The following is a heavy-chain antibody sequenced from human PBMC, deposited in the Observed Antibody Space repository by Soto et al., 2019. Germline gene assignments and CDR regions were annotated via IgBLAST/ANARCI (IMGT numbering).Heavy chain of an antibody. V-gene: IGHV5-51*01. D-gene: IGHD1-26*01. J-gene: IGHJ4*02. Sequence: PGDSLQISCKGSGYSFTSYWIGLVRQMPGKGLEWMGIIYPGDSDTRYSPSFQGQVTISADKSISTAYLQWSSLKASDTAMYYCASMLRGSSHGAFDYWGQGTLVTVSS. CDR2: IYPGDSDT. CDR3: ASMLRGSSHGAFDY. CDR1: GYSFTSYW.